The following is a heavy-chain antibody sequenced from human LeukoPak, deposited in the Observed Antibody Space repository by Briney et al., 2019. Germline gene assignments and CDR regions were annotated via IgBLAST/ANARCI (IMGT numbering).Heavy chain of an antibody. D-gene: IGHD2-15*01. CDR3: ARTTYCSGGSCYSGRRHYSMDV. V-gene: IGHV1-2*02. J-gene: IGHJ6*03. Sequence: ASEKLSCKASGYTFTCNYMYWVRHGPRQGLEWRGWINLNSGGTNYAHRFQGRLTMSRETSISTAYMKRRRLRSDDTGVYYCARTTYCSGGSCYSGRRHYSMDVWGKGTPVTISS. CDR1: GYTFTCNY. CDR2: INLNSGGT.